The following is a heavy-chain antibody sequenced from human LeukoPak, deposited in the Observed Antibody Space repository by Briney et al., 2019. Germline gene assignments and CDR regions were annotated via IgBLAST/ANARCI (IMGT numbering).Heavy chain of an antibody. V-gene: IGHV4-39*01. D-gene: IGHD3-16*01. J-gene: IGHJ4*02. CDR1: GGAISSSSYY. CDR3: ARLYTEYFDY. CDR2: IYYSGST. Sequence: PSETLSLTCTVSGGAISSSSYYWGWIRQPPGKGLEWIGSIYYSGSTYYNPSLKSRVTISVDTSKTQFSLKLSSVTAADTAVYYCARLYTEYFDYWGQGTLVTVSS.